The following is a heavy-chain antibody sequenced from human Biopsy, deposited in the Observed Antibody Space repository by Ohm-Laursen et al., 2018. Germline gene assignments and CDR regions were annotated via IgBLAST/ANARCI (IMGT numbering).Heavy chain of an antibody. D-gene: IGHD2-21*01. CDR3: ARGTYCDNDDCYTSGLDV. J-gene: IGHJ6*02. CDR2: IGTTGDT. CDR1: GFTFGSHD. V-gene: IGHV3-13*01. Sequence: SLRLSCAASGFTFGSHDMHWVRQGIGKGLEWVSAIGTTGDTYYAGSVKGRFTISRENATNSLYLQMNSLRAGDTAVYYCARGTYCDNDDCYTSGLDVWGQGTTVTVSS.